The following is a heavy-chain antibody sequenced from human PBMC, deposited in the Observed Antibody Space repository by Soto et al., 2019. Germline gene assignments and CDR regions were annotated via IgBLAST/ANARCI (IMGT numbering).Heavy chain of an antibody. CDR3: ARDLAWKRGKVGRYYYGMDV. CDR1: GFIFSDYY. J-gene: IGHJ6*02. V-gene: IGHV3-11*06. Sequence: LRLSCAASGFIFSDYYMSWVRQTPGKGLEWVSYISTRSTYTNYADSVKGRFTISRDNTKNSLYLQMDSLRVEDTAVYYCARDLAWKRGKVGRYYYGMDVWGRGTTVTVSS. CDR2: ISTRSTYT. D-gene: IGHD1-1*01.